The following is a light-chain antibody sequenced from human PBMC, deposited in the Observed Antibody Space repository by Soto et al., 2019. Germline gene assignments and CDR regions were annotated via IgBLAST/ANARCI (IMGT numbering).Light chain of an antibody. CDR3: SSYRRGSTYV. CDR2: DVT. Sequence: QPVLTQPAAVSGSPGQSMTVSCTGTSSDVGGYNYVSWYQQHPGKAPRLLIYDVTNRPSGVSNRFSGSKSGNTASLTISGLQAEDEADYYCSSYRRGSTYVFGTGTKVTVL. CDR1: SSDVGGYNY. J-gene: IGLJ1*01. V-gene: IGLV2-14*03.